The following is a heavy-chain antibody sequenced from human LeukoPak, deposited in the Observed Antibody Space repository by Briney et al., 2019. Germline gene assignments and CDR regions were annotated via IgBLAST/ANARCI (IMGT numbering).Heavy chain of an antibody. CDR2: ISGSGGST. D-gene: IGHD3-9*01. J-gene: IGHJ6*02. V-gene: IGHV3-23*01. CDR3: AKDETGPYYYGMDV. CDR1: GFTFSSYA. Sequence: GGSLRLSCAASGFTFSSYAMSWVRQAPGKGLEWVSAISGSGGSTYYADSVKGRFTISRDNSKNTLHLQMNSLRAEDTAVYYCAKDETGPYYYGMDVWGQGTTVTVSS.